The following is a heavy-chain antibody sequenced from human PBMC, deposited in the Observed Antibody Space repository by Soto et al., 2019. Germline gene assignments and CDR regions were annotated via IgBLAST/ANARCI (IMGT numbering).Heavy chain of an antibody. CDR1: GGSISSGGYY. CDR3: ARDWSGVRGVISNWFDP. CDR2: IYYSGST. V-gene: IGHV4-31*03. J-gene: IGHJ5*02. D-gene: IGHD3-10*01. Sequence: PSETLSLTCTVSGGSISSGGYYWSWIRQHPGKGLEWIGYIYYSGSTYYNPSLKSRVTISVDTSKNQFSLKLSSVTAADTAVYYCARDWSGVRGVISNWFDPWGQGTLVTVSS.